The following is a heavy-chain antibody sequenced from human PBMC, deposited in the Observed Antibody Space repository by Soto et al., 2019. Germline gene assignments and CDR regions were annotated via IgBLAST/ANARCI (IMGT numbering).Heavy chain of an antibody. Sequence: GASVKVSCKASGYTFTSYGISWVRQAPGQGLEWMGWISAYNGNTNYAQKLQGRVTMTTDTSTGTAYMELRSLRSDDTAVYYCARDSRLITGTIFDYWGQGTLVTVSS. J-gene: IGHJ4*02. CDR3: ARDSRLITGTIFDY. D-gene: IGHD1-20*01. CDR2: ISAYNGNT. CDR1: GYTFTSYG. V-gene: IGHV1-18*04.